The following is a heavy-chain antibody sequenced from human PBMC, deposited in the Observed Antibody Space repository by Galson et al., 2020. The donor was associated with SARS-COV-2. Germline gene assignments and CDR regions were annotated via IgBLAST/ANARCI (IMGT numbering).Heavy chain of an antibody. CDR1: GYTFTGYY. CDR3: ARGPPYSGYDYHYYYYGMDV. V-gene: IGHV1-2*04. CDR2: INPNSGGT. J-gene: IGHJ6*02. D-gene: IGHD5-12*01. Sequence: ASVKVSCKASGYTFTGYYMHWVRQAPGQGLEWMGWINPNSGGTDYAQKFQGWVTMTRDTSISTAYMELSRLRSDDTAVYYCARGPPYSGYDYHYYYYGMDVWGQGTTVTVSS.